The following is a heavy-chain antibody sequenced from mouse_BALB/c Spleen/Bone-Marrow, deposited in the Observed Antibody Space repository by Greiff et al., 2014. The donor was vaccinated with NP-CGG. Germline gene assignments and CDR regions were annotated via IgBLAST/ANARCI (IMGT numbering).Heavy chain of an antibody. Sequence: VQLQQSGAELAKPGASVKMSCKASGYTFTSYWMHWVKQRPGQGLEWIGYINPSTGYTEYNQKFKDKATLTADKSSSTAYMQLSSLTSEDSAVYYCAGEGYYGSPFAYWGQGTLVTVSA. CDR3: AGEGYYGSPFAY. CDR2: INPSTGYT. V-gene: IGHV1-7*01. D-gene: IGHD1-1*01. J-gene: IGHJ3*01. CDR1: GYTFTSYW.